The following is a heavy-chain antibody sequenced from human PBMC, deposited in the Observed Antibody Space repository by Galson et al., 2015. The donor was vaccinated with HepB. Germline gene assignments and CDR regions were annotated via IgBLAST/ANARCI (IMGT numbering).Heavy chain of an antibody. V-gene: IGHV1-2*04. CDR1: GYTFTGYY. CDR2: INPNSGGT. D-gene: IGHD6-19*01. CDR3: ARERPSSGWYGEGDPNDAFDI. Sequence: SVKVSCKASGYTFTGYYMHWVRQAPGQGLEWMGWINPNSGGTNYAQKFQGWVTMTRDTSISTAYMELSRLRSDDTAVYYCARERPSSGWYGEGDPNDAFDIWGQGTMVTVSS. J-gene: IGHJ3*02.